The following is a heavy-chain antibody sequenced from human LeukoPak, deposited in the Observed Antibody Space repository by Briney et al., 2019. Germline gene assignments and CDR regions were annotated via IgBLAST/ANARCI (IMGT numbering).Heavy chain of an antibody. D-gene: IGHD6-13*01. Sequence: GGSLRLSCAASGFTFSSHWMSWVRQAPGKGLEWVANVKQDGSEKYYVDSVKGRFTISRDNAKNSLYLQMNSLRAEDTAVYYCARARIAAASPISDYWGQGTLVTVSS. V-gene: IGHV3-7*01. CDR1: GFTFSSHW. CDR2: VKQDGSEK. CDR3: ARARIAAASPISDY. J-gene: IGHJ4*02.